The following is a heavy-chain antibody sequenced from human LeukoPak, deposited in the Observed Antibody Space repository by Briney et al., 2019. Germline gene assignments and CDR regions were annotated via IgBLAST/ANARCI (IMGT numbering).Heavy chain of an antibody. V-gene: IGHV4-59*01. Sequence: SETPSLTRTVSGGSISSYYWNWIRQPPGKGLEWIGYIYYSGTTKYNPSLKSRVTISVDTSKNQFSLKLSSVTAADTALYYCSRTNNWNYEVDYWGQGTLVTVSS. J-gene: IGHJ4*02. CDR2: IYYSGTT. D-gene: IGHD1-7*01. CDR1: GGSISSYY. CDR3: SRTNNWNYEVDY.